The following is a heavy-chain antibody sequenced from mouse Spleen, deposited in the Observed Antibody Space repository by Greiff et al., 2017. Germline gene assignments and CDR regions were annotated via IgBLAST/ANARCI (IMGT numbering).Heavy chain of an antibody. Sequence: VQLQQSGAELVKPGASVKMSCKASGYTFTSYWITWVKQRPGQGLEWIGDIYPGSGSTNYNEKFMSKATLTVDKSSSTAYMQLSSLTYEDSAVYYCARDYYYFDYWGQGTTLTVSS. J-gene: IGHJ2*01. CDR3: ARDYYYFDY. V-gene: IGHV1-55*01. CDR1: GYTFTSYW. CDR2: IYPGSGST. D-gene: IGHD2-13*01.